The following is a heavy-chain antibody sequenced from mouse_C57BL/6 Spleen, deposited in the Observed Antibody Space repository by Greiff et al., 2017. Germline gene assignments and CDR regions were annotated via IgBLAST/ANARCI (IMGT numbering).Heavy chain of an antibody. V-gene: IGHV2-6*01. Sequence: VKLQESGPGLVAPSQSLSFTCTVSGFSLTSYGVDLVRQSPGKGLAWLGVIWGVGSTNYNSALKSRLSISKDNSKSQVFIKMNSLQTDDTAMYYSARCPWFAYWGQGTLVTVSA. CDR3: ARCPWFAY. CDR2: IWGVGST. J-gene: IGHJ3*01. CDR1: GFSLTSYG.